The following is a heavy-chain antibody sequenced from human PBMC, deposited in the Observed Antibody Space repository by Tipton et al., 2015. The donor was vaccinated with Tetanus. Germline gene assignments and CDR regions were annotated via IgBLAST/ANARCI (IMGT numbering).Heavy chain of an antibody. CDR2: VSGAGGSK. J-gene: IGHJ3*01. CDR1: GFTFNDFA. CDR3: ARAVRGRDVFDV. D-gene: IGHD3-16*01. Sequence: SLRLSCVGSGFTFNDFAIHWVRQVSGKGLEWVSAVSGAGGSKVYADSVKGRFTISRDNANNSLYLQMSSLRPGDTALYYCARAVRGRDVFDVWGRGTVVTVTS. V-gene: IGHV3-9*01.